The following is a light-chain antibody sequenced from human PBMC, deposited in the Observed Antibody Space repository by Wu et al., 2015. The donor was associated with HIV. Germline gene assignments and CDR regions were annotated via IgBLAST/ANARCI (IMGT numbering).Light chain of an antibody. Sequence: EIVMTQSPATLSVSPGERATLSCRASQSVSSNLAWYQQKPGQAPRLLIYGASTRATGFPARFGGSGSGTDFTLTISRPEPEDSAVYYCQQYGSSPYTFGQGTKLEIK. CDR2: GAS. V-gene: IGKV3-15*01. CDR3: QQYGSSPYT. CDR1: QSVSSN. J-gene: IGKJ2*01.